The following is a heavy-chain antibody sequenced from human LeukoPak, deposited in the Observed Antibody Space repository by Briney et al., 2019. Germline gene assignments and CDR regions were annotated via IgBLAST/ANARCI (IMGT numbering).Heavy chain of an antibody. CDR1: GGSFSGYY. CDR3: ARLAAAGLFDY. V-gene: IGHV4-34*01. CDR2: INHSGST. D-gene: IGHD6-13*01. Sequence: SETLSLTCAVYGGSFSGYYWSWIRQPPGKGLEWIGEINHSGSTNYNPSLKSRVTISVDTSKNQFSLQLNSVTPEDTAVYYCARLAAAGLFDYWGQGTLVTVSS. J-gene: IGHJ4*02.